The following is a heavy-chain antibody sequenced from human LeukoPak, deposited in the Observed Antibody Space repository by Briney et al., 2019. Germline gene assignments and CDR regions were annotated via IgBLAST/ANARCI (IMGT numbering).Heavy chain of an antibody. CDR2: IYYSGST. CDR1: GVSISSSSYY. CDR3: ARSYCSGGACYDAFDI. D-gene: IGHD2-15*01. J-gene: IGHJ3*02. Sequence: SETLSLTCTVSGVSISSSSYYWGWIRQPPGKGLEWIGSIYYSGSTYYNPSLKSRVTISVDTSKNQFSLKLSSVTAADTAVFYCARSYCSGGACYDAFDIWGQGTMVTVSS. V-gene: IGHV4-39*07.